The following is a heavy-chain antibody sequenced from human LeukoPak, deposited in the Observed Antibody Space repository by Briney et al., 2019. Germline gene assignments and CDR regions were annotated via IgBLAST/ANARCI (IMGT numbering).Heavy chain of an antibody. Sequence: SETLSLTCTVSGGPISSTSYYWGWIRQPPGKGLEWIGTIYYSGNTFYNPSLKSRVTISVDTSKNHFSLKLTSVTAADTAVYSCARHHSNYFDYWGQGTLVTVSS. CDR3: ARHHSNYFDY. J-gene: IGHJ4*02. D-gene: IGHD2-21*01. CDR1: GGPISSTSYY. CDR2: IYYSGNT. V-gene: IGHV4-39*01.